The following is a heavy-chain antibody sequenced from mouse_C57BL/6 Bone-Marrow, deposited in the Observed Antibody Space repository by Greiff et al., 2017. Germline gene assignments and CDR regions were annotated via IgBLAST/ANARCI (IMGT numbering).Heavy chain of an antibody. D-gene: IGHD4-1*01. V-gene: IGHV1-55*01. Sequence: VKLQQSGAELVKPGASVKMSCKASGYTFTSYWITWVKQRPGQGLEWIGDIYPGSGSTNYNEKFKSKATLTVDTSSSKAYMQLSSLTSEDSAVYYCAKWQTGTGTHSYYFDYWGQGTTLTVSS. CDR1: GYTFTSYW. CDR3: AKWQTGTGTHSYYFDY. J-gene: IGHJ2*01. CDR2: IYPGSGST.